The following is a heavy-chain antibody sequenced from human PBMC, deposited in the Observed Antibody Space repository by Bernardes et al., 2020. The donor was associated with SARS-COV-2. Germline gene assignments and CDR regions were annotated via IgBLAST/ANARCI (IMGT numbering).Heavy chain of an antibody. Sequence: SETLSLTCTVSGGSISSRNYYWGWIRQPPGKGLEWIGSIYSSGSTYHNPSLQSRLTESVDTSKNQFSLRLSYVTAADTAVYYCAGSSCGIDCYIGGLRSWDYGMDVWGQGTTVIVSS. CDR2: IYSSGST. J-gene: IGHJ6*02. V-gene: IGHV4-39*01. CDR1: GGSISSRNYY. CDR3: AGSSCGIDCYIGGLRSWDYGMDV. D-gene: IGHD2-21*02.